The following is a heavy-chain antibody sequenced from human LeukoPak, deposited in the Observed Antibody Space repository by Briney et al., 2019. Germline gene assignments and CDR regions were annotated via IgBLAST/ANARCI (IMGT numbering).Heavy chain of an antibody. Sequence: GGSLRLSCAASGFTFSDYYMSWIRQAPGKGLEWVSYISTSGSIIYYADSVKGRFTISRDNAKNSLYLQMNSLRAEDTAVYYCARVGYDSSGYDWFDPWGQGTLVTVSS. D-gene: IGHD3-22*01. CDR3: ARVGYDSSGYDWFDP. J-gene: IGHJ5*02. CDR1: GFTFSDYY. V-gene: IGHV3-11*04. CDR2: ISTSGSII.